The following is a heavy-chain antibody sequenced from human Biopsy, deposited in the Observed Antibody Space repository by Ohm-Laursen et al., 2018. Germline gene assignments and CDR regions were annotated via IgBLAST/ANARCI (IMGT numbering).Heavy chain of an antibody. CDR3: ARHPTGFWFDP. V-gene: IGHV4-39*01. J-gene: IGHJ5*02. CDR1: GGSISSSTTYY. Sequence: SDTLSLTCTVPGGSISSSTTYYWAWLRQPPGKGLEWTGSIYNTETTFYNPSLKSRVTISVDTSTNQFSLKVSSVTAADTALYFCARHPTGFWFDPWGHGTLVTVSS. CDR2: IYNTETT.